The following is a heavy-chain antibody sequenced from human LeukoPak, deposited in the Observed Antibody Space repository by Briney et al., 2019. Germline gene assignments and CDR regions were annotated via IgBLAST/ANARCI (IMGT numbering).Heavy chain of an antibody. V-gene: IGHV1-69*04. J-gene: IGHJ4*02. CDR3: ARDSVVEADY. CDR2: IIPILGTA. CDR1: GGTFSSYA. Sequence: ASVKVSCKASGGTFSSYAISWVRQAPGQGLEWMGRIIPILGTANYAQKFQGRVTITADKSTSTAYMELSSLRSEDTAGYYCARDSVVEADYWGQGTLVTVSS. D-gene: IGHD2-15*01.